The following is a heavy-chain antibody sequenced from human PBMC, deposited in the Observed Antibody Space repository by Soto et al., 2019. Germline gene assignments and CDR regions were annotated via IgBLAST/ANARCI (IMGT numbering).Heavy chain of an antibody. V-gene: IGHV3-74*01. CDR1: GFTISSCL. D-gene: IGHD6-19*01. Sequence: GGSLRLSCVASGFTISSCLMHWVRQAPGKGLVWVSRISSDGSSTNYADSVKGRFTISRDNAKNTLYLQMNNLRAEDTAVYYCASLYSSAWARDYWGQGTMVTVSS. CDR2: ISSDGSST. J-gene: IGHJ4*02. CDR3: ASLYSSAWARDY.